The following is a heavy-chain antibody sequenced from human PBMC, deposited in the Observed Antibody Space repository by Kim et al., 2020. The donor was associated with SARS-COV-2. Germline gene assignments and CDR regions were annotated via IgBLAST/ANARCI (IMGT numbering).Heavy chain of an antibody. D-gene: IGHD1-1*01. J-gene: IGHJ4*02. CDR1: GGSFSGYY. Sequence: SETLSLTCAVYGGSFSGYYWSWIRQPPGKGLEWIGEINHSGSTNYNPSLKSRVTISVDTSKNQFSLKLSSVTAADTAVYYCARGLSTYLDYWGQGTLVTVSS. V-gene: IGHV4-34*01. CDR2: INHSGST. CDR3: ARGLSTYLDY.